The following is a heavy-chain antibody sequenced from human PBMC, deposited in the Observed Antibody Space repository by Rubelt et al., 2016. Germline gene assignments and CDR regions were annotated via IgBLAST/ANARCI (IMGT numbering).Heavy chain of an antibody. CDR1: GFTFDDYA. CDR3: ATFHPGRDAFDI. J-gene: IGHJ3*02. Sequence: EVQLVESGGGVVQPGGSLRLSCAASGFTFDDYAMHWVRQAPGKGLEWVSLISGDGPSFADSLKGRFTISRDNSKNSLYLQMNSLRTEDTALYYWATFHPGRDAFDIWGQGTMVTVSS. V-gene: IGHV3-43*02. CDR2: ISGDGP.